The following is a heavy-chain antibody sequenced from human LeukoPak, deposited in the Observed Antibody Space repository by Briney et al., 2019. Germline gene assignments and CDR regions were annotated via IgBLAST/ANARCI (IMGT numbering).Heavy chain of an antibody. CDR1: NGSISGDY. D-gene: IGHD3-16*02. V-gene: IGHV4-59*13. Sequence: SETLSLTCKLSNGSISGDYWSWIRLPPGKALEWIGSIYYNGNTHYNPSLESRLTMSVDTSNNQFSMKLTSVTAADTAMYYCARYRGYFDYWGQGTLVTVSS. CDR3: ARYRGYFDY. J-gene: IGHJ4*02. CDR2: IYYNGNT.